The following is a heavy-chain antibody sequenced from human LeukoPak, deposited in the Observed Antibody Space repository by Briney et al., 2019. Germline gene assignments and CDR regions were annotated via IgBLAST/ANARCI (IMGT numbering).Heavy chain of an antibody. CDR3: AKVDSSGYYEIFDY. V-gene: IGHV3-23*01. Sequence: GGSLRLSCAASGFTFSSYAMSWVRQAPGKGLEWVSAISGGGGSTYYADSVKGRFTISRDNSKNTLYLQMNSLRDEDTAVYYCAKVDSSGYYEIFDYWGQGTLVTVSS. CDR2: ISGGGGST. D-gene: IGHD3-22*01. CDR1: GFTFSSYA. J-gene: IGHJ4*02.